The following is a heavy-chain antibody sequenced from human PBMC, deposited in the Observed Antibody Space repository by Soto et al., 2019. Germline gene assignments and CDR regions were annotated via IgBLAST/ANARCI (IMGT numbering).Heavy chain of an antibody. CDR2: IYYSGST. CDR1: GGSISSGGYY. D-gene: IGHD2-8*02. J-gene: IGHJ4*02. V-gene: IGHV4-31*03. CDR3: ARDKITGLFDY. Sequence: SETLSLTCTVSGGSISSGGYYWTWIRQHPGKGLEWIGYIYYSGSTYYNPSLKSRVTISVDTSKNQFSLKLSSVTAADTAVYYCARDKITGLFDYWGQGTLVTVSS.